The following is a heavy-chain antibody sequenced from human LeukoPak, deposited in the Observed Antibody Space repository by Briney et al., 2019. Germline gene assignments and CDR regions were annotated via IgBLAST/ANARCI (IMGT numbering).Heavy chain of an antibody. Sequence: GGSLRLSCAPSGFTFSSYAMSWVRQAPGKGLEWVSAISGSGGSTYYADSVKGRFTISRDNAKNSLYLQMNSLRAEDTAVYYCARDWFCNGGSCYSRVYWGQGTLVTVSS. CDR1: GFTFSSYA. V-gene: IGHV3-23*01. CDR2: ISGSGGST. D-gene: IGHD2-15*01. CDR3: ARDWFCNGGSCYSRVY. J-gene: IGHJ4*02.